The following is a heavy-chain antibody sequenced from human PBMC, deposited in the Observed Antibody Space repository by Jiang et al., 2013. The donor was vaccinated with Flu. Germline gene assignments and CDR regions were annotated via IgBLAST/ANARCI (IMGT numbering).Heavy chain of an antibody. D-gene: IGHD5-12*01. Sequence: LLKPSETLSLTCAVSGGSFIDDYWSWIRQSPEKGLEWIGEIHHVGGTNYNPSLKTRVTISADTSRNQFSLKLTSVTAADTAVYYCARFVDVMTSRGYYFDLWGRGTLVTVSS. CDR2: IHHVGGT. J-gene: IGHJ2*01. CDR1: GGSFIDDY. CDR3: ARFVDVMTSRGYYFDL. V-gene: IGHV4-34*01.